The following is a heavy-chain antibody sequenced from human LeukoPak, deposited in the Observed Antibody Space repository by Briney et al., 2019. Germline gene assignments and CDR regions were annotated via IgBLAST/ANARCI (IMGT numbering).Heavy chain of an antibody. V-gene: IGHV3-23*01. J-gene: IGHJ4*02. CDR3: AKPYDTSGNYWAAFDY. Sequence: GGSLRLSCAASGFTFSTYAMTWVRRAPGKGLEWVSAIGGTGDSTYYADSVKGRFTISRDNSKNTLYLQMNSLRAEDTAIYYCAKPYDTSGNYWAAFDYWGQGTLVTVSS. D-gene: IGHD3-22*01. CDR2: IGGTGDST. CDR1: GFTFSTYA.